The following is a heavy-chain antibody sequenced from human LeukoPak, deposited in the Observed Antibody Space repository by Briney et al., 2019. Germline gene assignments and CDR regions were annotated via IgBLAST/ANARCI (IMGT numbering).Heavy chain of an antibody. Sequence: LETLSLTCAVSGYSISSGYYWGWIRQPPGKGLEWIGSIYHSGSTYYNPSLKSRVTISVDTSKNQFSLKLSSVTAADTAVYYCARPGIVGDDDYWGQGTLVTVSS. CDR2: IYHSGST. J-gene: IGHJ4*02. CDR1: GYSISSGYY. D-gene: IGHD1-26*01. CDR3: ARPGIVGDDDY. V-gene: IGHV4-38-2*01.